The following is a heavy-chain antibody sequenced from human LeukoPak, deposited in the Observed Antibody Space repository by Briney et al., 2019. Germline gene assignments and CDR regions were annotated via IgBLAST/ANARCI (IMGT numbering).Heavy chain of an antibody. V-gene: IGHV3-23*01. CDR1: GFTFSSYA. D-gene: IGHD6-13*01. CDR3: AKDRDSSSWYPLYYYFDY. Sequence: GRSLRLSCAASGFTFSSYAMSWVRQAPGKGLEWVSAISGSGGSTYYADSVKGRFTISRDNSKNTLYLQMNSLRAEDTAVYYCAKDRDSSSWYPLYYYFDYWGQGTLVTVSS. J-gene: IGHJ4*02. CDR2: ISGSGGST.